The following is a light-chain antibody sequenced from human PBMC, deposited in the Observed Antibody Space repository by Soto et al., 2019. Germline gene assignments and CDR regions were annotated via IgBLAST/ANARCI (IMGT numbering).Light chain of an antibody. CDR2: EVV. J-gene: IGLJ1*01. CDR3: KSYAGSNTYV. CDR1: KNDVGFYDF. Sequence: QSVLTQPPSASGSPGQSVTISCTGTKNDVGFYDFVSWYQHHPGKAPRLIIYEVVQRPSGVPDRFSGSKSGSTASLTVSGLQAADEADYFCKSYAGSNTYVFGSGTKV. V-gene: IGLV2-8*01.